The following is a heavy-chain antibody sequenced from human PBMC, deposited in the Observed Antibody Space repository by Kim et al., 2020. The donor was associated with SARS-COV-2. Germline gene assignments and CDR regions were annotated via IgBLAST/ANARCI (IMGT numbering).Heavy chain of an antibody. J-gene: IGHJ4*02. D-gene: IGHD6-19*01. Sequence: PSPKSRVTIAVDTSKNQFPLKLSSVTAADTAVYYCARKAGTMSRVDYWGQGTLVTVSS. V-gene: IGHV4-39*06. CDR3: ARKAGTMSRVDY.